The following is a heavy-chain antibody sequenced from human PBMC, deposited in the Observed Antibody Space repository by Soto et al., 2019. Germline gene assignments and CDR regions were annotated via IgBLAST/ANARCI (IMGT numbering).Heavy chain of an antibody. CDR2: ISWNSGDI. Sequence: GGSLRLSCAASGFTFDDYAMHWVRLAPGKGLEWVSGISWNSGDIYYADSVKGRFTISRDNAKNSLYLQMNSLRPDDTAMYYCATDEINGILRYPYGAGGMDVWAQGTKVTVYS. CDR3: ATDEINGILRYPYGAGGMDV. J-gene: IGHJ6*01. D-gene: IGHD3-10*01. V-gene: IGHV3-9*01. CDR1: GFTFDDYA.